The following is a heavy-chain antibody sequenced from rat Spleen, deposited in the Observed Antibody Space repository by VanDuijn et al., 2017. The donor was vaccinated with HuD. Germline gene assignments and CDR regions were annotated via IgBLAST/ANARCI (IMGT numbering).Heavy chain of an antibody. CDR1: GFTFNNYW. Sequence: EVQLVESGGDLVQPGRSLELSCVASGFTFNNYWMTWIRQAPTKGLEWVASINYDGSSTYYRDSVKGRFTLSRDNAKSSLYLQMDSLRSEDTATYYCTRDRILRSTGFDYWGQGVMVTVSS. D-gene: IGHD1-6*01. J-gene: IGHJ2*01. CDR2: INYDGSST. CDR3: TRDRILRSTGFDY. V-gene: IGHV5-31*01.